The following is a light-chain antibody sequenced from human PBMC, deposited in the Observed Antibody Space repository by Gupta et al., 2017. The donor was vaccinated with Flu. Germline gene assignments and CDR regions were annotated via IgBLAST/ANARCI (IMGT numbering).Light chain of an antibody. J-gene: IGKJ2*01. Sequence: RVTITCRASQSISSYLNWYQQKPGKAPKLLIYAASSLQSGVPSRFSGSGSGTDFTLTISSRQPEDFASYYCQQSDRTPPYTFGQGTKLEIK. CDR3: QQSDRTPPYT. CDR2: AAS. CDR1: QSISSY. V-gene: IGKV1-39*01.